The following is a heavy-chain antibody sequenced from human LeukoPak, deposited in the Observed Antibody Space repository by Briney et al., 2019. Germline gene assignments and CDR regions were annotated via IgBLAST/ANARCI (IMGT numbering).Heavy chain of an antibody. D-gene: IGHD3-3*01. CDR2: IYYSGST. CDR3: ARGNLYDFWSGYSRSQSLNMDV. CDR1: GGSISSYY. J-gene: IGHJ6*02. Sequence: SETLSLTCTVSGGSISSYYWSWVRQPPGKGLEWIGYIYYSGSTNYNPSLKSRVTISVDTSKNQFSLKLSSVTAADTAVYYCARGNLYDFWSGYSRSQSLNMDVWGQGTRSPSP. V-gene: IGHV4-59*01.